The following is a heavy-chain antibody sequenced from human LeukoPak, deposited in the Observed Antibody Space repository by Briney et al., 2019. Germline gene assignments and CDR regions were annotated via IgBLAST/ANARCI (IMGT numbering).Heavy chain of an antibody. CDR1: GFTFSSYA. J-gene: IGHJ4*02. D-gene: IGHD3-16*02. Sequence: QPGGSLRLSCAASGFTFSSYAMGWVPQAQGKGLEWVLAISGSGGSTYYEDSVKGRFTISKANSRNTMYLQMNSLRAEDTAAYYCAKDRLFGGVIVLLFDYWGQGTLVTVSS. CDR2: ISGSGGST. V-gene: IGHV3-23*01. CDR3: AKDRLFGGVIVLLFDY.